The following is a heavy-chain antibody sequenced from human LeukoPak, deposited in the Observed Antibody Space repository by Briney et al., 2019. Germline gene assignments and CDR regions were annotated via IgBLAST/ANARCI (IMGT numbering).Heavy chain of an antibody. J-gene: IGHJ4*02. CDR2: TYYRSKWYN. V-gene: IGHV6-1*01. Sequence: SQTLSLTCAISGDSVSSNSAAWNWIRQSPSRGLEWLGRTYYRSKWYNDYAVSVKSRITINPDTSKNQFSLQLNSVTPEDTAVYYCAKDQGYDTGYSSSWYFDYWGQGTLVTVSS. D-gene: IGHD6-13*01. CDR3: AKDQGYDTGYSSSWYFDY. CDR1: GDSVSSNSAA.